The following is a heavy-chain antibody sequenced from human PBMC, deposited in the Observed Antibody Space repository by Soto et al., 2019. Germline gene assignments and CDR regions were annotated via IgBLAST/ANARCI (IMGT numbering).Heavy chain of an antibody. D-gene: IGHD1-1*01. V-gene: IGHV1-8*01. CDR2: MNPSTGNS. Sequence: ASVTVSCEASVYTFTSYDSYWVRPATGQGLEWMGWMNPSTGNSGYAQKFQGRVTMTSDTSISTAHMELSSLRSEDTAVYYCARRAETNGWNGFGADKYYFDFWGQGTLVTVSS. J-gene: IGHJ4*02. CDR3: ARRAETNGWNGFGADKYYFDF. CDR1: VYTFTSYD.